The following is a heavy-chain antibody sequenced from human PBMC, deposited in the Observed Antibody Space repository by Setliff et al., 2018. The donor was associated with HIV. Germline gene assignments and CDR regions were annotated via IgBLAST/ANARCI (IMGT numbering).Heavy chain of an antibody. Sequence: PGGSLRLSCAASGFSFSSFAMSWVRQAPGKGLETVSVIRGSGTFTSYADSVKGRFTISRDNSKNTLHLQMNSLRVEDTAVYYCAKDHATSSWFTALLDYWGQGALVTVSS. CDR2: IRGSGTFT. CDR1: GFSFSSFA. J-gene: IGHJ4*02. D-gene: IGHD6-13*01. V-gene: IGHV3-23*01. CDR3: AKDHATSSWFTALLDY.